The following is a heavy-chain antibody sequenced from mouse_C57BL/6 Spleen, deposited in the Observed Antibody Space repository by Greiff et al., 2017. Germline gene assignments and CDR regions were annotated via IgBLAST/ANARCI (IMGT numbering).Heavy chain of an antibody. D-gene: IGHD2-14*01. CDR1: GFSLTSYG. CDR3: AKQEIGGYFDY. CDR2: ICGGGST. J-gene: IGHJ2*01. V-gene: IGHV2-9*01. Sequence: LEQSGPVLAAPSHSLSITCTVSGFSLTSYGVHWVRQPPGKGLEWLGAICGGGSTNYNSALMSRMSISKGNSKSQVFLKMNSLRTDDTAMYCCAKQEIGGYFDYWGQGTTLTVSS.